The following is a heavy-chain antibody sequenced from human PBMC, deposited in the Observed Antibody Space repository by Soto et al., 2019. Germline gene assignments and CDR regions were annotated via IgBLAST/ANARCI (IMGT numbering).Heavy chain of an antibody. CDR2: ISYDGSNK. V-gene: IGHV3-30-3*01. Sequence: LRLSCAASGFTFSSYAMHWVRQAPGKGLEWVAVISYDGSNKYYADSVKGRFTISRDNSKNTLYLQMNSLRAEDTAVYYCARTMIVVVINNWFDPWGQGTLVTVSS. J-gene: IGHJ5*02. CDR1: GFTFSSYA. D-gene: IGHD3-22*01. CDR3: ARTMIVVVINNWFDP.